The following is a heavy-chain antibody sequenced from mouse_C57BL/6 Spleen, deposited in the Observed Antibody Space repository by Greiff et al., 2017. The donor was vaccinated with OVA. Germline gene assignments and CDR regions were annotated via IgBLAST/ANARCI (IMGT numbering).Heavy chain of an antibody. CDR3: TSYDYDAGYAMDY. CDR1: GFNIKDYY. CDR2: IDPEAGDT. D-gene: IGHD2-4*01. J-gene: IGHJ4*01. Sequence: DVKLQESGAELVRPGASVKLSCTASGFNIKDYYMHWVKQRPEQGLEWIGRIDPEAGDTEYAPKFQGKATMTADTSSNTAYLQLSSLTSEDTAVYYCTSYDYDAGYAMDYWGQGTSVTVSS. V-gene: IGHV14-1*01.